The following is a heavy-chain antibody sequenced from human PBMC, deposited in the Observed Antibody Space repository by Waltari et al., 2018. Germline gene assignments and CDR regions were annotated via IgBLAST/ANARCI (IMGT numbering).Heavy chain of an antibody. CDR2: INHSGST. D-gene: IGHD5-12*01. J-gene: IGHJ6*02. V-gene: IGHV4-34*01. Sequence: QVQLQQWGAGLLKPSETLSLTCAVYGGSFSGYYWSWIRQPPGKGLGWIGEINHSGSTNYNPSLKSRVTISVDTSKNQFSLKLSSVTAADTAVYYCARVYSGYDFGRWEPLYYYGMDVWGQGTTVTVSS. CDR1: GGSFSGYY. CDR3: ARVYSGYDFGRWEPLYYYGMDV.